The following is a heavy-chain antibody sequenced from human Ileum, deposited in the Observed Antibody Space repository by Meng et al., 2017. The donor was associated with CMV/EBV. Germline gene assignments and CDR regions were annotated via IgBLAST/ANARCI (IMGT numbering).Heavy chain of an antibody. CDR1: GYTFIDRY. V-gene: IGHV1-2*02. Sequence: ASVKVSCKASGYTFIDRYMHWVRQAPGQGLEWMGWINPNSGGTNYAQKFQGRVTMTRDTSIGTAFMELTRLRSDDTAVYYCARGDSSGYFSYYYGMDVWGQGTRVTVSS. CDR2: INPNSGGT. D-gene: IGHD3-22*01. J-gene: IGHJ6*02. CDR3: ARGDSSGYFSYYYGMDV.